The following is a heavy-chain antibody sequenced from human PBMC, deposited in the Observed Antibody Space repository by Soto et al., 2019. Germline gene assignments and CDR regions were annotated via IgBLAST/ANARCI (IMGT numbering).Heavy chain of an antibody. V-gene: IGHV1-69*06. J-gene: IGHJ4*02. CDR1: GGTFSSYA. CDR2: IIPIFGTA. CDR3: ARARPEAVTIFGVVPFYYFDY. Sequence: GAAVKVSCKASGGTFSSYAISWVRQAPGQGLEWMGGIIPIFGTANYAQRFQGRVTITADKATCTAYMELSSLRSEDTAVYYCARARPEAVTIFGVVPFYYFDYWGQGTLVTVSS. D-gene: IGHD3-3*01.